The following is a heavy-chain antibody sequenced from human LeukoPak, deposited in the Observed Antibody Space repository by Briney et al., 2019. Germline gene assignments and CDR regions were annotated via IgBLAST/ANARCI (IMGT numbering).Heavy chain of an antibody. J-gene: IGHJ4*02. CDR3: AKDHGAAVAGFYY. Sequence: GGSLRLSCAASGFSLSTYGVRWVRQPPGKGLEGVSGITGTGGSTYYADSVKGRFTVSRDTSKNTLYLQMNSLRAEDTAIYYCAKDHGAAVAGFYYWGQGTLVTVSS. CDR2: ITGTGGST. D-gene: IGHD6-19*01. CDR1: GFSLSTYG. V-gene: IGHV3-23*01.